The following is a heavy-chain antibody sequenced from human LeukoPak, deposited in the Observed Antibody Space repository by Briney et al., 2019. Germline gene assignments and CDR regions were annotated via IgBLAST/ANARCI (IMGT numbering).Heavy chain of an antibody. D-gene: IGHD2-15*01. V-gene: IGHV4-39*01. CDR2: IYYSGST. Sequence: SETLSLTCVVSGDSISSTSFFWGWIRQPPGKGLEWIGSIYYSGSTYYTPSLKSRLTIFVDTFNNQFSLRLNSMTAADTAVYYCARQTVGGGLLDWFDPWGQGTLVTVSS. CDR1: GDSISSTSFF. CDR3: ARQTVGGGLLDWFDP. J-gene: IGHJ5*02.